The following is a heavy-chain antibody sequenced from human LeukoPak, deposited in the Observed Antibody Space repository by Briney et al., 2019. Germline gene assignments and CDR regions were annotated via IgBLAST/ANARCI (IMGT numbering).Heavy chain of an antibody. V-gene: IGHV3-21*01. CDR2: ISGSGSDT. J-gene: IGHJ4*02. Sequence: GGSLRLSCVASGFTFSGYWMTWVRQAPGKGLEWISTISGSGSDTNYADSVRGRFTISRDNTKNSLYLQMNSLRAEDTAVYYCVGGDYWGQGTLVTVSS. CDR1: GFTFSGYW. CDR3: VGGDY.